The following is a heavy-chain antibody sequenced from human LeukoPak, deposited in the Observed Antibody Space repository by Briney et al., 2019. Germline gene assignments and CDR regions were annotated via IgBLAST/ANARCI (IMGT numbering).Heavy chain of an antibody. D-gene: IGHD3-3*01. CDR1: GFTFSSYS. CDR3: ARDFGVTGFWFDP. Sequence: PGGSLRLSCAASGFTFSSYSVNWVRQAPGKGLEWVSSISSSSSYIYYADSVKGRFTISRDNAKNSLYLQMNSLRAEDTAVYYCARDFGVTGFWFDPWGQGTLVTVSS. V-gene: IGHV3-21*01. CDR2: ISSSSSYI. J-gene: IGHJ5*02.